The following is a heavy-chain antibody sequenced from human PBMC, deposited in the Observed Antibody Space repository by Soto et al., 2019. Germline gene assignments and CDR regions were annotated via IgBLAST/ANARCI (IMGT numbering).Heavy chain of an antibody. CDR3: ARGVYYDFWSGKVWFYP. V-gene: IGHV4-59*01. CDR1: GGSISSYY. J-gene: IGHJ5*02. Sequence: SENLSLTCTVSGGSISSYYWSWIRQPPGKGLEWIGYIYYSGSTNYNPSLKSRVTISVDTSKNQFSLKLSSVTAADTAVYYCARGVYYDFWSGKVWFYPWGQGTLVTVSS. D-gene: IGHD3-3*01. CDR2: IYYSGST.